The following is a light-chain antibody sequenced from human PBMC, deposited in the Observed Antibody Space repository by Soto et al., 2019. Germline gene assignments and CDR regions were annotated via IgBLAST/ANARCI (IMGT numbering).Light chain of an antibody. Sequence: IQMTQSPSSLSTSLGERVTITCRASQGISNFLAWYQQKPGKVPSLLIYGASTLQSGVPSRFSGSGSGTDFTLAISNVQPEDVATYYCQRYDSVPFTFGGGTKVDIK. CDR1: QGISNF. V-gene: IGKV1-27*01. CDR3: QRYDSVPFT. J-gene: IGKJ4*01. CDR2: GAS.